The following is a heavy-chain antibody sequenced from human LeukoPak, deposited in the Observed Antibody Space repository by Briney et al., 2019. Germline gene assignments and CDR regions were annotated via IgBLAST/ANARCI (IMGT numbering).Heavy chain of an antibody. D-gene: IGHD3-22*01. J-gene: IGHJ4*02. V-gene: IGHV4-59*01. Sequence: SETLSLTCTVSGGSLSSYYWSWIRQPPGKGLEWIGYIYYSGSTNYNPSLKSRVTISVDTSKNQFSLKLSSVTAADTAVYYCARQVMDSSGYYSEKYYFDYWGQGTLVTVSS. CDR1: GGSLSSYY. CDR3: ARQVMDSSGYYSEKYYFDY. CDR2: IYYSGST.